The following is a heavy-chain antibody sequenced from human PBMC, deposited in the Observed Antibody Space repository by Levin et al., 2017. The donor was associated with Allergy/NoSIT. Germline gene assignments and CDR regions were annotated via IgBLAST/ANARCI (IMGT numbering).Heavy chain of an antibody. CDR3: AKDLVSSSWSHSIYYYYGMDG. CDR1: GFTFDDYA. J-gene: IGHJ6*02. V-gene: IGHV3-9*01. CDR2: ISWNSGSI. Sequence: GGSLRLSCAASGFTFDDYAMHWVRQAPGKGLEWVSGISWNSGSIGYADSVKGRFTISRDNAKNSLYLQMNSLRAEDTALYYCAKDLVSSSWSHSIYYYYGMDGWGQGTTVTVSS. D-gene: IGHD6-13*01.